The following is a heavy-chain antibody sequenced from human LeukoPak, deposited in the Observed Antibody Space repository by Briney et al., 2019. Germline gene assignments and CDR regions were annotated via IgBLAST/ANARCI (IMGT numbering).Heavy chain of an antibody. V-gene: IGHV4-61*02. CDR2: MYSSGNT. Sequence: SETLSLTCTVSGDSISSGSYYWSWIRQPAGKGLEWIGRMYSSGNTNYNPSPKSRVTISLDTSKNQFSLKLSSVTAADTAVYYCARAIWFGEGHDYWGQGTLVTVSS. CDR1: GDSISSGSYY. J-gene: IGHJ4*02. CDR3: ARAIWFGEGHDY. D-gene: IGHD3-10*01.